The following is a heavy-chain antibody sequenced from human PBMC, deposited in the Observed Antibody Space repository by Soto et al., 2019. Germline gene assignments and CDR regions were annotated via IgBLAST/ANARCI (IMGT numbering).Heavy chain of an antibody. Sequence: HGWSLRLSCAASGFTFSDYYMSWIRQAPGKGLEWVSYISSSGSTIYYADSVKGRFTISRDNAKNSLYLQMNSLRAEDTAVYYCARGEWYSSDSFDYWSQGTLVTVSS. CDR1: GFTFSDYY. CDR3: ARGEWYSSDSFDY. J-gene: IGHJ4*02. CDR2: ISSSGSTI. V-gene: IGHV3-11*01. D-gene: IGHD6-25*01.